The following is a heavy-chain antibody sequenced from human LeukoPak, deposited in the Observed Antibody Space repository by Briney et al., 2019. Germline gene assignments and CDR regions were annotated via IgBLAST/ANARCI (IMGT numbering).Heavy chain of an antibody. Sequence: SETLSLTCTVSGDSISSSNYYWTWIRQPAGKGLEWIGHIYSSGGTNYNPSLKSRVTISEDTSKNQFSLKLSSVTAADTALYFCARTDPSNSYYYYMDVWGKGTTVTVSS. V-gene: IGHV4-61*09. D-gene: IGHD2-2*01. CDR1: GDSISSSNYY. CDR2: IYSSGGT. CDR3: ARTDPSNSYYYYMDV. J-gene: IGHJ6*03.